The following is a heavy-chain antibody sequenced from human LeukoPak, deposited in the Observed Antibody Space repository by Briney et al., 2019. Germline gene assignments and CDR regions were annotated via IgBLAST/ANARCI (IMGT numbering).Heavy chain of an antibody. V-gene: IGHV4-59*08. CDR1: GDSISTYY. J-gene: IGHJ4*02. CDR3: VKRRYYDSDGFWYYFDY. Sequence: SETLSLTCTVSGDSISTYYWTWVRQPPGRGLEWIGQVYYSGTTNYNPSLQSRVTISPDTSKNQFSLTLTSVTAADTAVYYCVKRRYYDSDGFWYYFDYWGQGTLVTVSS. D-gene: IGHD3-22*01. CDR2: VYYSGTT.